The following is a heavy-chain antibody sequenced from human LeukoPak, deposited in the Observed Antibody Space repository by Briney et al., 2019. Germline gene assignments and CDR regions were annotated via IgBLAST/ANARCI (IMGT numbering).Heavy chain of an antibody. CDR1: GGSISSYY. CDR3: ASRFWGYYFDY. D-gene: IGHD3-16*01. J-gene: IGHJ4*02. Sequence: PSETLSLTCTVSGGSISSYYWSWIRQPPGKGLEWIGYIHYSGSTEYNPSLKSRVTISVDTSKNQFALKVSSVTAADTALYYCASRFWGYYFDYWGQGTLVTVSS. CDR2: IHYSGST. V-gene: IGHV4-59*01.